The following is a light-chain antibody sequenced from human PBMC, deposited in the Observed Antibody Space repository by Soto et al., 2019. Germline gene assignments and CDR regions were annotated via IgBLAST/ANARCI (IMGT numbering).Light chain of an antibody. J-gene: IGKJ4*01. V-gene: IGKV3-15*01. CDR3: QQNNKWPPVT. Sequence: EVVMTQSPATVSVSPGEGVTLSCRASQTISNDLAWYQQKPGRAPRLLIYGASTRATGVSARFSGGGSGTEFTLTISSLQSEDFAFYYCQQNNKWPPVTFGGGTKVDIK. CDR2: GAS. CDR1: QTISND.